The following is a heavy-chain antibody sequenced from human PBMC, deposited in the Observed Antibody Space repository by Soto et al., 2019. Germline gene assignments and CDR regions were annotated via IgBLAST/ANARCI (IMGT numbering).Heavy chain of an antibody. D-gene: IGHD3-3*01. CDR3: ASARVGHYYFWSGSYYFDY. CDR2: ISSSSSYI. J-gene: IGHJ4*02. V-gene: IGHV3-21*01. Sequence: EVQLVESGGGLVKPGGSLRLSCAASGFTFSSYSMNWVRQAPGKGLEWVSSISSSSSYIYYADSVKGRFTISRDNAKNSLYLQMNSLRAEDTAVYYCASARVGHYYFWSGSYYFDYWGQGTLVTVSS. CDR1: GFTFSSYS.